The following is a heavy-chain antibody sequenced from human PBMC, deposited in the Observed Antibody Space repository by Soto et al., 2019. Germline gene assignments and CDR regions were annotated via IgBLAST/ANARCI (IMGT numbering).Heavy chain of an antibody. J-gene: IGHJ1*01. CDR3: AIGITMVRGVIIQYFPH. CDR2: IYYSGST. CDR1: GGSISSGDYY. D-gene: IGHD3-10*01. V-gene: IGHV4-30-4*01. Sequence: QVQLQESGPGLVKPSQTLSLTCTVSGGSISSGDYYWSWIRQPPGKGLEWIGYIYYSGSTYYNPSLKSRVPLSVDTSKNQSSLKLGSVTAADTAVYYCAIGITMVRGVIIQYFPHWGQGTLVTVSS.